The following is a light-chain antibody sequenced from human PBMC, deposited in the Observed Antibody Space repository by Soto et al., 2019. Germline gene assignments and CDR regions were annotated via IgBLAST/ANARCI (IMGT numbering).Light chain of an antibody. CDR2: KAS. J-gene: IGKJ4*01. Sequence: DIQMTQSPSTLSASVGDRVTITCRASQSISTWLAWYQQKPGKAPKLLIYKASSLESGVPSRFSGSGAGAEFTLTISSLQPDDFATNYCQQHNSNPLTFGGGTKVEIK. CDR1: QSISTW. V-gene: IGKV1-5*03. CDR3: QQHNSNPLT.